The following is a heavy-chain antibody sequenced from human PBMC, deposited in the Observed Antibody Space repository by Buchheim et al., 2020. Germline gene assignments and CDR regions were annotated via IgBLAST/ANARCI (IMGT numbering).Heavy chain of an antibody. Sequence: EVQLVESGGGLVKAGGSLRLSCAASGFSFGSAWMSWFRQTPGKGPEWVGRIKSKADGATTDYSAPVDGRFSISRDDSRNLFYLQMNSLKIEDTAVYSCAKEVSGPGHWFDPWGQGIL. V-gene: IGHV3-15*01. CDR1: GFSFGSAW. J-gene: IGHJ5*02. D-gene: IGHD1-14*01. CDR3: AKEVSGPGHWFDP. CDR2: IKSKADGATT.